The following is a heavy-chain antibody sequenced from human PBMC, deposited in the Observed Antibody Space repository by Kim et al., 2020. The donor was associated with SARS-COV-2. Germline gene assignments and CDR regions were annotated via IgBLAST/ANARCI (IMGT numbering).Heavy chain of an antibody. V-gene: IGHV4-39*07. Sequence: SETLSLTCTVSGGSISSSSYYWGWIRQPPGKGLEWIGSIYYSGSTYYNPSLKSRVTISVDTSKNQFSLKLSSVTAADTAVYYCARDRVRYGDYRSWGQGTLVTVSS. CDR2: IYYSGST. CDR3: ARDRVRYGDYRS. D-gene: IGHD4-17*01. CDR1: GGSISSSSYY. J-gene: IGHJ4*02.